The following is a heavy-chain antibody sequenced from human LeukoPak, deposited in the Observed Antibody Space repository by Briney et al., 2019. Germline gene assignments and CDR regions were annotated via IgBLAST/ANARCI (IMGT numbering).Heavy chain of an antibody. Sequence: SETLSLTCTVSGDSISSYYWNWIRQPPGKGLEWIGYISYSGNTNYSPSLKSRVTISVDTSKNQFSLKLSSVTAADTAVYYCARGRNSGYDYDYWGQGTLVTVSS. CDR2: ISYSGNT. CDR1: GDSISSYY. J-gene: IGHJ4*02. D-gene: IGHD5-12*01. V-gene: IGHV4-59*01. CDR3: ARGRNSGYDYDY.